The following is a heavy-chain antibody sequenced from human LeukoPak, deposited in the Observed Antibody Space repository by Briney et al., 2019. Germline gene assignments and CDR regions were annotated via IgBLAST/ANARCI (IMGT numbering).Heavy chain of an antibody. Sequence: GASVKVSCKASGYTFTGYYMHWVRQAPGQGLEWMGWINPNSGGTNYAQKFQGRVTMTRDTSISTAYMELSRLRSDDTAVYYCARVVRGVSFSLDYWGQGTLVTVSS. CDR3: ARVVRGVSFSLDY. J-gene: IGHJ4*02. CDR2: INPNSGGT. V-gene: IGHV1-2*02. CDR1: GYTFTGYY. D-gene: IGHD3-10*01.